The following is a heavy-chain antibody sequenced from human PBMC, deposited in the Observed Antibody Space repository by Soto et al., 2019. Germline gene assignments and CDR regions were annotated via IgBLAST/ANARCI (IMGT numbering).Heavy chain of an antibody. V-gene: IGHV3-23*01. Sequence: EVQLLESGGGLVQPGGSLRLSCAASGFPLSTYGMTWVRQAPGKGLEWVSAITGTGGNTYYVDSVKGRFTSSRDNSKNMLALQINSLRVEDTAVYYCARIRGYWYGLDVWGQGTTVTVSS. CDR1: GFPLSTYG. CDR3: ARIRGYWYGLDV. J-gene: IGHJ6*02. CDR2: ITGTGGNT.